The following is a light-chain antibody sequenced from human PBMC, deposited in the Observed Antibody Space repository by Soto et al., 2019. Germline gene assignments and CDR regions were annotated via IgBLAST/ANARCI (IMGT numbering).Light chain of an antibody. J-gene: IGKJ3*01. CDR3: QQYNNWPPVT. V-gene: IGKV3-15*01. CDR2: GAS. Sequence: TQSPSSLSASVGDRVIITCRASQDISNFLAWYQQKPGQAPRLLIYGASTRATGIPARFSGSGSGTEFTLTISSLQSEDFAVYYCQQYNNWPPVTFGPGTKVDI. CDR1: QDISNF.